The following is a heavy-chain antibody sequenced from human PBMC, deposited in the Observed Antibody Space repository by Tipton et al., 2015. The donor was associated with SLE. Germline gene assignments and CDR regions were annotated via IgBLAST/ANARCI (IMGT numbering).Heavy chain of an antibody. D-gene: IGHD6-19*01. CDR2: SHYGGST. V-gene: IGHV4-59*08. Sequence: TLSLTCTVSGVSISDHYWTWIRQPPGKGLEWIGYSHYGGSTNYNPSLNSRVTISVDPSRNQFSLSLTSVTAADTAVYYCARLPSGLAGSRSPWFDPWGQGTRVTVSS. CDR3: ARLPSGLAGSRSPWFDP. CDR1: GVSISDHY. J-gene: IGHJ5*02.